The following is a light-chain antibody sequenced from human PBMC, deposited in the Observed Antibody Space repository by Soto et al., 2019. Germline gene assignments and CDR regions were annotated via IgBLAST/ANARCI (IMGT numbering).Light chain of an antibody. CDR3: CSLTNGATWV. CDR2: EAS. CDR1: NSEVGSHNF. Sequence: QSALIQPASVSGSPGQSITISCTGTNSEVGSHNFVSWYQQYPGKAPKLLIYEASKRPSGLSNRFSGSKSGNTASLTISGLQAEDEADYYCCSLTNGATWVFGGGTKLTVL. V-gene: IGLV2-23*01. J-gene: IGLJ3*02.